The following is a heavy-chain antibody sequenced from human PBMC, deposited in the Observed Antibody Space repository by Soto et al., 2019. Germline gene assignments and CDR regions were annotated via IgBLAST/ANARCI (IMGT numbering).Heavy chain of an antibody. Sequence: QVQLVQSGTEVKKTGSSVKVSCKASGGTFSTFGISWVRQAPGQGLEWMGGIIPFFGTARYSQKFEDRITITADESTNTVYMDLRSLTSDDTAIYYCAKSAPMDAGDKYYYDFWGQRALVTVSS. CDR3: AKSAPMDAGDKYYYDF. CDR1: GGTFSTFG. V-gene: IGHV1-69*01. J-gene: IGHJ4*02. CDR2: IIPFFGTA. D-gene: IGHD4-17*01.